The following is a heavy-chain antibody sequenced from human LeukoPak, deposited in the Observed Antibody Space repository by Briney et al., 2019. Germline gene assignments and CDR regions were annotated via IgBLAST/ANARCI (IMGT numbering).Heavy chain of an antibody. Sequence: ASVKVSCKASGYTFTSYGINWVRQATGQGLEWMGWMNPNSGNTGYAQNFQGRVTITRNTSTKTAYLELSSLRSEDTAVYYCARRADSGNYYAAFDIWGQGTLVTVSS. CDR3: ARRADSGNYYAAFDI. D-gene: IGHD1-26*01. CDR1: GYTFTSYG. V-gene: IGHV1-8*03. J-gene: IGHJ3*02. CDR2: MNPNSGNT.